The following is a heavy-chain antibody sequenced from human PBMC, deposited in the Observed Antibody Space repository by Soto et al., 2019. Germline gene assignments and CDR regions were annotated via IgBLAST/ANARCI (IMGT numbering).Heavy chain of an antibody. J-gene: IGHJ5*02. D-gene: IGHD2-2*01. CDR2: ISAYNGNT. Sequence: QVQLVQSGAEVKKPGASVKVSCKASGYTFTSYGISWVRQAPGQGLEWMGWISAYNGNTNYAQKLQGRVTMPTDTSTSTAYMELRSLRSDDTAVYYCARDLKCISTSCRSNWFDPWGQGTLVTVSS. CDR3: ARDLKCISTSCRSNWFDP. CDR1: GYTFTSYG. V-gene: IGHV1-18*01.